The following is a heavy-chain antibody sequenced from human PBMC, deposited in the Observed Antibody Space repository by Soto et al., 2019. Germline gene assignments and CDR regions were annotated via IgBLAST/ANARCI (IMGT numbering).Heavy chain of an antibody. CDR1: GYTFTGYH. CDR2: INTNTGDT. J-gene: IGHJ5*02. Sequence: ASVKVSCKASGYTFTGYHVRWVRQAPGQGLEWMGWINTNTGDTNYAQKFQGWVTMTRDTSINTAYVQLSRLRSDDTAVYFCARWVGASNWFDPWGQGTLVTVSS. D-gene: IGHD1-26*01. V-gene: IGHV1-2*04. CDR3: ARWVGASNWFDP.